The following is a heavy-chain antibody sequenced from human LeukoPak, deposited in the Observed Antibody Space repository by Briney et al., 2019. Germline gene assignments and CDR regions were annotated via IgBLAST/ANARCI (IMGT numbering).Heavy chain of an antibody. D-gene: IGHD6-13*01. Sequence: PSETLSLTCTVSGDSISSPTYYWGWIRQPPGKGLEWIGTIYYSGSIYNNLSLKSRVTISVDASKNQFSLRLSSVTAADTAVYYCARLKTAAGTKYFDYWGQGTLVTVSS. CDR3: ARLKTAAGTKYFDY. J-gene: IGHJ4*02. CDR2: IYYSGSI. CDR1: GDSISSPTYY. V-gene: IGHV4-39*01.